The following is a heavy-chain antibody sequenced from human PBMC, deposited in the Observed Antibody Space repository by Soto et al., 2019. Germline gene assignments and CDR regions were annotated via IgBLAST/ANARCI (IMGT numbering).Heavy chain of an antibody. CDR2: ISAYNGKT. Sequence: QVQLVQSGAEVKKPGASVKVSCKASGYTFNSYGITWVRQSPGQGLEWMGWISAYNGKTNYAQKLQGRVTVTTDTSTSTAYMELRSLRSDDTAVYYCARGSKPGIAVAGTVSFDPWGQGTLVTVSS. D-gene: IGHD6-13*01. CDR3: ARGSKPGIAVAGTVSFDP. V-gene: IGHV1-18*01. CDR1: GYTFNSYG. J-gene: IGHJ5*02.